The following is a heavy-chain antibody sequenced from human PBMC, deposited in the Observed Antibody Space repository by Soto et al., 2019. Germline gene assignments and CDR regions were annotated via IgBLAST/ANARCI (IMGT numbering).Heavy chain of an antibody. CDR3: AREEESVGSPPSGFHP. Sequence: GGSLRLSCVGSGFTFGKYWMDWLRQTPGKGLEWVANIKQDGSEKFYVDSVRGRFTISRGNAKNSVYLEMNRLRDEDTGVYYCAREEESVGSPPSGFHPWGQGVQVTVSS. D-gene: IGHD3-10*01. J-gene: IGHJ5*02. CDR1: GFTFGKYW. V-gene: IGHV3-7*03. CDR2: IKQDGSEK.